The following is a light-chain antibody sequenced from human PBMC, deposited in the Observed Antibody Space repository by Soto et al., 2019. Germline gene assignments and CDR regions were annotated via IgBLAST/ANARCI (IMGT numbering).Light chain of an antibody. Sequence: QSVLTQPPSVSGAPGQRVTISCTGSSSNIGAGYDVHWYQQLPGTAPKLLIYGNSNRPSGVPDRFSGSKSGTSASLAITGLQAEDEAGYCCQSYDSRLSASVVFGGGTKLTVL. CDR2: GNS. CDR3: QSYDSRLSASVV. CDR1: SSNIGAGYD. V-gene: IGLV1-40*01. J-gene: IGLJ2*01.